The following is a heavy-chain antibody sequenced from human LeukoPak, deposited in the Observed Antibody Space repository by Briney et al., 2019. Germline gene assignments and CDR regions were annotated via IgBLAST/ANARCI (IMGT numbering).Heavy chain of an antibody. D-gene: IGHD3-3*01. CDR2: IWYDGSNK. J-gene: IGHJ4*02. CDR3: ARDWSTTEGFV. V-gene: IGHV3-33*01. CDR1: GFTLSSYG. Sequence: PGGSLRLSCAASGFTLSSYGMHSVRQAPGKGLEWGAVIWYDGSNKYYAHSVKGRFTISSDTSKNTLYLQMNSLRAEDTAVYFCARDWSTTEGFVWGQGTLVTVSS.